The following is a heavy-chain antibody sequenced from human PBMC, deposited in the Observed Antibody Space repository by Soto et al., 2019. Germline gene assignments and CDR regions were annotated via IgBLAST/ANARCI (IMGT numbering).Heavy chain of an antibody. CDR2: MNPNSGNT. CDR3: ARANGDPNPRWGDLKDYYYYYYMDV. CDR1: GYTFTSYD. D-gene: IGHD3-16*01. Sequence: ASVKVSCKASGYTFTSYDINWVRQATGQGLEWMGWMNPNSGNTGYAQKFQGRVTMTRNTSISTAYMELSSLRSEDTAVYYCARANGDPNPRWGDLKDYYYYYYMDVWGKGTTVTVSS. J-gene: IGHJ6*03. V-gene: IGHV1-8*01.